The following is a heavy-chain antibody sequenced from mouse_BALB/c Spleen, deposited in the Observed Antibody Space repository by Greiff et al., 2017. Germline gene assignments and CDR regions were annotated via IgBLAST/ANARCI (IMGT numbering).Heavy chain of an antibody. V-gene: IGHV14-3*02. CDR2: IDPANGNT. J-gene: IGHJ4*01. CDR1: GFNIKDTY. D-gene: IGHD2-10*02. CDR3: ARSYGNYDYAMDY. Sequence: EVKLVESGAELVKPGASVKLSCTASGFNIKDTYMHWVKQRPEQGLEWIGRIDPANGNTKYDPKFQGKATITADTSSNTAYLQLSSLTSEDTAVYYCARSYGNYDYAMDYWGQGTSVTVSS.